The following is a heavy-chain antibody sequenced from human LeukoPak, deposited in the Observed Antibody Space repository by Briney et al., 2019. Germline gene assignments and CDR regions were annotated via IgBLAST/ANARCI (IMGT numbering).Heavy chain of an antibody. CDR3: ARRPKTYYDFWSGYHSDY. V-gene: IGHV1-8*01. CDR2: MNPNSGNT. CDR1: GYTFTSYD. Sequence: ASVKVSCKASGYTFTSYDINWVRQATGHGLEWMGWMNPNSGNTGYAQKFQGRVTMTRNTSISTVYMELSSLRSEDTAVYYCARRPKTYYDFWSGYHSDYWGQGTLVTVSS. D-gene: IGHD3-3*01. J-gene: IGHJ4*02.